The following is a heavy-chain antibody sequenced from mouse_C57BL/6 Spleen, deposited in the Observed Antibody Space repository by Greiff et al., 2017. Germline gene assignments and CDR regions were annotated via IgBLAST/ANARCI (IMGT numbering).Heavy chain of an antibody. Sequence: VQLQQSGAELAKPGASVKMSCKASGYTFTSYWMHWVKQRPGQGLEWIGYINPSTGYTEYNQKFKDKATLTADKSSSTAYMQRSSLTSEDSAVYYCAYMYDGYFDVWGAGTTVTVSS. D-gene: IGHD2-14*01. CDR2: INPSTGYT. J-gene: IGHJ1*01. CDR3: AYMYDGYFDV. V-gene: IGHV1-7*01. CDR1: GYTFTSYW.